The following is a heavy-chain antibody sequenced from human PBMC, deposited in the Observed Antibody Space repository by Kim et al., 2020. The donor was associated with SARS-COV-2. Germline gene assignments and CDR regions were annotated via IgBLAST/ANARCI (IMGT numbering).Heavy chain of an antibody. CDR2: IYYSGST. CDR3: ARGPCSGGSCYIDY. V-gene: IGHV4-61*01. CDR1: GGSVSSGSYY. D-gene: IGHD2-15*01. J-gene: IGHJ4*03. Sequence: SETLSLTCTVSGGSVSSGSYYWSWIRQPPGKGLEWIGYIYYSGSTNYNPSLKSRVTISVDTSKNQFSLKLSSVTTADTAVYYCARGPCSGGSCYIDYWG.